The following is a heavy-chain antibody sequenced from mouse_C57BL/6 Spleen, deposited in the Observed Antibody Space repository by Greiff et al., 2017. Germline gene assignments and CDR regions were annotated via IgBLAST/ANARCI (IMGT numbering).Heavy chain of an antibody. CDR2: ISGGGSFT. J-gene: IGHJ3*01. Sequence: EVQLVESGGGLVKPGGSLKLSCAASGFTFSSYAMSWVRQTPEKRLEWVATISGGGSFTYYPDNVKGRFTISRDNAKNNLYMQLSNLKSEDTAMYYCARYYHAPFAYWGQGTLVTVSA. V-gene: IGHV5-4*01. D-gene: IGHD1-1*01. CDR1: GFTFSSYA. CDR3: ARYYHAPFAY.